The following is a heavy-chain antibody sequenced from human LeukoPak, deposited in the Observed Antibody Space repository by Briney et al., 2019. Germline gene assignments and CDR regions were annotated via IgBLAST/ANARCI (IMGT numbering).Heavy chain of an antibody. V-gene: IGHV1-8*01. CDR3: ARGTLYYDYVWGSFRAFDI. J-gene: IGHJ3*02. CDR1: GYTFTSYD. CDR2: MNPNSGNT. Sequence: ASVKVSCKASGYTFTSYDINWVRQATGQGLEWMGWMNPNSGNTGYAQKFQGRVTMTRNTSISTAYMELSSLRSEDTAVYYCARGTLYYDYVWGSFRAFDIWGQGTMVTVSS. D-gene: IGHD3-16*01.